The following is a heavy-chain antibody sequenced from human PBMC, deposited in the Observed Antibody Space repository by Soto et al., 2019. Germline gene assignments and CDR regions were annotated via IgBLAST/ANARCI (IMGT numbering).Heavy chain of an antibody. CDR2: ISGSGGST. D-gene: IGHD1-26*01. J-gene: IGHJ3*01. V-gene: IGHV3-23*01. CDR3: AKPSGATLGFV. CDR1: GFTFSTYA. Sequence: EVQLLESGGGLVQPGGSLRLSCAASGFTFSTYAMSWVRQAPGKGLERVSAISGSGGSTYYSDSVKGRFTSSRDNSKNTLYLQMNSLRAEDTAVYYCAKPSGATLGFVWGQGTMVTVSS.